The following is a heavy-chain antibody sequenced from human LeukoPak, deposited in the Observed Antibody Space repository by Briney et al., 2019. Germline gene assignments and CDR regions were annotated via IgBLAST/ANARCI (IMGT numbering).Heavy chain of an antibody. CDR2: ISSSSSTI. J-gene: IGHJ6*04. V-gene: IGHV3-48*01. CDR1: GFTFSSYT. Sequence: GGSLRLSCAASGFTFSSYTMNWVRQAPGKGLEWVSYISSSSSTIYYADSVKGRFTVSRDNAKNSLYLQMNSLRAEDTAVYYCARGVVAVSMDVWGKGTTVTVSS. CDR3: ARGVVAVSMDV. D-gene: IGHD2-15*01.